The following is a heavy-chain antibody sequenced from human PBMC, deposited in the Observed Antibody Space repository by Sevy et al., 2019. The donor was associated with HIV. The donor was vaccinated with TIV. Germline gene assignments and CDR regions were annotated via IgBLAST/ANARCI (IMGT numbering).Heavy chain of an antibody. V-gene: IGHV3-23*01. CDR1: GFTFSNYA. CDR2: ISGSGGSGDKT. J-gene: IGHJ4*02. D-gene: IGHD3-22*01. CDR3: ARKYDSSGYFDY. Sequence: GGSLRLSCAASGFTFSNYAMNWVRQAPGKGLERVSGISGSGGSGDKTNYADSVKGRFTISRDDSKNSLYLQLNSLRAEDTAIYYCARKYDSSGYFDYWRQGTLVTVSS.